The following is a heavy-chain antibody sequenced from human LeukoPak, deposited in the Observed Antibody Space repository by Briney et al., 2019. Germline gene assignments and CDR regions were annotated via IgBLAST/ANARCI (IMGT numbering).Heavy chain of an antibody. CDR1: SGSFSGYY. J-gene: IGHJ4*02. V-gene: IGHV4-31*11. Sequence: SETLSLTCAVYSGSFSGYYWSWIRQHPGKGLEWIGYIYYSGSTYYNPSLKSRVTISVDTSKNQFSLKLSSVTAADTAVYYCARDSGGSTVDYWGQGTLVTVSS. CDR3: ARDSGGSTVDY. D-gene: IGHD3-10*01. CDR2: IYYSGST.